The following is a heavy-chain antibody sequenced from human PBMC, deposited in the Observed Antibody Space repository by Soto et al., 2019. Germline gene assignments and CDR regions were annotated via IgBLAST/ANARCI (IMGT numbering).Heavy chain of an antibody. D-gene: IGHD3-3*01. V-gene: IGHV3-21*01. CDR3: ARAWSRRRFLEWSLTSEEHWFDS. J-gene: IGHJ5*01. Sequence: GGSLRLSCAASGFTFSSYSMNWVRQAPGKGLEWVSSISSSSSYIYYADSVKGRFTISRDNAKNSLYLQMNSLRAEDTAVYYCARAWSRRRFLEWSLTSEEHWFDSWGQGTLVTVSS. CDR1: GFTFSSYS. CDR2: ISSSSSYI.